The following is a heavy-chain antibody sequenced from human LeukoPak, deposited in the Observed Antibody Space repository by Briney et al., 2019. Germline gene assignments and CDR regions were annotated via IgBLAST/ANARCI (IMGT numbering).Heavy chain of an antibody. Sequence: GGSLRLSCAASGFTFSSYWMSWVRQAPGRGLEWVANIKPDGSDKYYVDSVKGRFTISRDNAKNSLYLQMSSLRAEDTAVYYCAVAPGSGYWGQGTLVTVSS. CDR1: GFTFSSYW. CDR2: IKPDGSDK. D-gene: IGHD6-25*01. J-gene: IGHJ4*02. V-gene: IGHV3-7*03. CDR3: AVAPGSGY.